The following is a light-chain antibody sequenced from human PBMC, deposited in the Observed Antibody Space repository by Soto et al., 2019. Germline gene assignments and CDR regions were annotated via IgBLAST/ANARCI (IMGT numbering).Light chain of an antibody. CDR3: QQSYSTLLT. J-gene: IGKJ4*01. CDR2: SAS. CDR1: QSISSY. Sequence: DLQMTQSPSSLSASIGDRATIXXRASQSISSYVNWYQQKPGTAPKVXSDSASSLQRGGPSRFSGSGSGTDFTLTSSSLQPEAFATYSCQQSYSTLLTFGGGTKVEIK. V-gene: IGKV1-39*01.